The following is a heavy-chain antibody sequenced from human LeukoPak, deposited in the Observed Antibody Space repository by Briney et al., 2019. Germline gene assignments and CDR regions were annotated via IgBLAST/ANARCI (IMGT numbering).Heavy chain of an antibody. J-gene: IGHJ4*02. D-gene: IGHD6-19*01. CDR1: GGSISTYY. Sequence: TETLSLTCTVSGGSISTYYWTWIRQPPGKGLEWIGYIYYTGSTNHNPSLKSRVTISVDPSKKQLSLELSSVTAADTAVYYCARGRSSGWYFDSWGQGTLVTAAS. CDR3: ARGRSSGWYFDS. CDR2: IYYTGST. V-gene: IGHV4-59*08.